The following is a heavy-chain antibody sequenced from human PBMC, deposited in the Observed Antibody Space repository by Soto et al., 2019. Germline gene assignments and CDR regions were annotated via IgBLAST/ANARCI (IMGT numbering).Heavy chain of an antibody. J-gene: IGHJ4*02. CDR2: IYYSGST. Sequence: SETLSLTCTVSGGSISSYYWSWIRQPPGKGLEWIGYIYYSGSTNYNPSLKSRVTISVDTSKNQFSLKLSSVTAADTAAYYCARDRSLDYWGQGTLVTVSS. V-gene: IGHV4-59*01. CDR3: ARDRSLDY. CDR1: GGSISSYY.